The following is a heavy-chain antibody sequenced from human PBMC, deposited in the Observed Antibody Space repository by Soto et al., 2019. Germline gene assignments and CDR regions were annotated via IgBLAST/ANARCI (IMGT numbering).Heavy chain of an antibody. CDR3: ARGPTDYYDNSANYFLDY. CDR2: ISTYNGNT. D-gene: IGHD3-22*01. CDR1: GYTFITYG. J-gene: IGHJ4*02. V-gene: IGHV1-18*01. Sequence: QVQLVQSGAEVKKPGASVKVYCKASGYTFITYGVSWVRQAPGQGLDWLGWISTYNGNTRYAERLQGRVTMTTDTTTNTAYMELRNLRSDDTAVYYCARGPTDYYDNSANYFLDYWGQGTLVNVSS.